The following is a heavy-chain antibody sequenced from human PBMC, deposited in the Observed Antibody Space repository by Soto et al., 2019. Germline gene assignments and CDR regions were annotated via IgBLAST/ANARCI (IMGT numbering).Heavy chain of an antibody. D-gene: IGHD4-4*01. CDR1: GGSFSCYY. Sequence: PSETLSLTCAVYGGSFSCYYWSWIRQPPGKGLEWIGEINHSGSTNYNPSLKSRVTISVDTSKNQFSLKLSSVTAADTAVYYCARTTYSNYVSGYYYYYMDVWGKGTTVTVSS. V-gene: IGHV4-34*01. J-gene: IGHJ6*03. CDR3: ARTTYSNYVSGYYYYYMDV. CDR2: INHSGST.